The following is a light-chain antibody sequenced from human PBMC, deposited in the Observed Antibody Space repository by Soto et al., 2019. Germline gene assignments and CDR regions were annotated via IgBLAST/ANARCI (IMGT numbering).Light chain of an antibody. J-gene: IGKJ1*01. Sequence: AIRMTQSPSSFSASTGDRVTITCRASQGISSYLAWYQQKAGKAPKLLIYAASTLQSGVPSRFSGSGSGTDFTLTISYLQSEDFATYYCQQYYSYPQTFGQGTKVEIK. CDR1: QGISSY. V-gene: IGKV1-8*01. CDR3: QQYYSYPQT. CDR2: AAS.